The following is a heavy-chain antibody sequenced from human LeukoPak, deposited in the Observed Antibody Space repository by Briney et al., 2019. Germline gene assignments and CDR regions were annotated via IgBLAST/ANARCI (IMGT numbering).Heavy chain of an antibody. CDR3: ARGGAWEQKGKDAFDL. CDR2: LSSSSSYI. Sequence: GGSLRLSCAASGFTFSSYAMNWVRQAPGKGLEWVSSLSSSSSYIFYADSVRGRFTISRDNAKNSLYLQMNNLRAEDTAVYYCARGGAWEQKGKDAFDLWGQGTMVTVSS. D-gene: IGHD1-26*01. V-gene: IGHV3-21*01. CDR1: GFTFSSYA. J-gene: IGHJ3*01.